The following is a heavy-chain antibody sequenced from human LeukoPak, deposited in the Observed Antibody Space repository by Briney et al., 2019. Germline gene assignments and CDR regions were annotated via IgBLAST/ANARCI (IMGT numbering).Heavy chain of an antibody. CDR1: GGSISSYY. Sequence: SETLSPTCTVSGGSISSYYWSWIRQPPGKGLEWIGYIYYSGSTNFNPSLKSRVTISVDTSKNQFSLKLSSVTAADTAVYYCARDIGVSPATSGGSRWGCVDPWGQGTLVTVSS. J-gene: IGHJ5*02. CDR2: IYYSGST. CDR3: ARDIGVSPATSGGSRWGCVDP. D-gene: IGHD2-15*01. V-gene: IGHV4-59*01.